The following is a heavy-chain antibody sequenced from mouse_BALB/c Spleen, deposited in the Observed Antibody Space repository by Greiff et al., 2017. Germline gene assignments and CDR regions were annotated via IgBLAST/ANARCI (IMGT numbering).Heavy chain of an antibody. CDR2: ISYSGST. Sequence: EVQLQESGPGLVKPSQSLSLTCTVTGYSITSDYAWNWIRQFPGNKLEWMGYISYSGSTSYNPSLKSRISITRDTSKNQFFLQLNSVTTEDTATYYCAREVNWDFDVWGAGTTVTVSS. CDR1: GYSITSDYA. CDR3: AREVNWDFDV. D-gene: IGHD2-13*01. V-gene: IGHV3-2*02. J-gene: IGHJ1*01.